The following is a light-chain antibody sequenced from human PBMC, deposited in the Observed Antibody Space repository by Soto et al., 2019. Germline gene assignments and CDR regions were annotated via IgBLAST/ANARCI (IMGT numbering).Light chain of an antibody. V-gene: IGKV1-27*01. CDR3: QKYTSAPFT. CDR2: AAS. Sequence: DIQMTQSPSSLSASIGDRVTITCRVSQGIANYLAWYQQKPGRVPKLPIYAASTLQSGVPSRFSGSGSGTDFTLTISSLQPEDVATYFCQKYTSAPFTFGPGTKVDIK. CDR1: QGIANY. J-gene: IGKJ3*01.